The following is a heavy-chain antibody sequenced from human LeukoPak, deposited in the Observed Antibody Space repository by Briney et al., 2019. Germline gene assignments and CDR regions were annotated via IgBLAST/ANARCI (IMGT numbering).Heavy chain of an antibody. CDR1: GGTFSSYA. V-gene: IGHV1-69*13. CDR3: ANWGSYRYYFDY. J-gene: IGHJ4*02. CDR2: IIPIFGTA. Sequence: SVKVSCKASGGTFSSYAISWVRQAPGQGLEWMGGIIPIFGTANYAQKFQGRVTITADESTSTAYMELSSLRSEDTAVYDCANWGSYRYYFDYWGQGTLVTVSS. D-gene: IGHD3-16*02.